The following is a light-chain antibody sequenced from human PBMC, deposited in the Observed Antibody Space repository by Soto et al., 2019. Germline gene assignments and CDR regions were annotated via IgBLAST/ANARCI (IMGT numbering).Light chain of an antibody. V-gene: IGKV3-20*01. Sequence: EIVLTQSPGTLSLSPGERATRRGXASQSVSSSCLAWYQQKPGQAPRLXIYGASSRATGIPARFSGSGSGTDFTLTISRLEPEDFAVYYCQQYGSSPLTFGGGTKVDIK. CDR3: QQYGSSPLT. J-gene: IGKJ4*01. CDR2: GAS. CDR1: QSVSSSC.